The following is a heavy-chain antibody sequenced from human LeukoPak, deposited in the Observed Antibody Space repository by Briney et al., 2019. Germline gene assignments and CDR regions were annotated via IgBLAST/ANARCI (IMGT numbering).Heavy chain of an antibody. D-gene: IGHD6-19*01. Sequence: GASVKVSCKASGYTFTYYFMHWVRQAPGQGLEWMGWINPNSGGTNYAQKFQGRVTMTRDTSISTAYMDLNRLRSDDTAVYYCARVVAVTGTPVYYMDVWGKGTTVTVSS. V-gene: IGHV1-2*02. CDR1: GYTFTYYF. CDR3: ARVVAVTGTPVYYMDV. CDR2: INPNSGGT. J-gene: IGHJ6*03.